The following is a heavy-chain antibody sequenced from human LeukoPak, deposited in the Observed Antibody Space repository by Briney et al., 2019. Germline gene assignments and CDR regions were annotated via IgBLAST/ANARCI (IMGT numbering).Heavy chain of an antibody. V-gene: IGHV3-23*01. D-gene: IGHD3-10*01. J-gene: IGHJ4*02. CDR1: GFTFSSYA. CDR3: ARLTRQLSGSNNDY. Sequence: HPGGSLRLSCAASGFTFSSYAMSWVRQAPGKGQEWVSAISGSGGSTYYADSVKGRFTISRDNSKNTLYLQMNSLRAEDTAVYYCARLTRQLSGSNNDYWGQGTLVTVSS. CDR2: ISGSGGST.